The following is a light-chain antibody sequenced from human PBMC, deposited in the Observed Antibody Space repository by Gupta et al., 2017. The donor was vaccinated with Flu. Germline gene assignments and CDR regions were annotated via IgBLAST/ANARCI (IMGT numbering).Light chain of an antibody. CDR1: NSDIGAYNY. J-gene: IGLJ2*01. CDR3: GSYGAVGV. Sequence: QSALTQPASVSGSPGQSIAISCTGTNSDIGAYNYVSWYHQHPGKAPKLMIYEGSNRPSGGSSRFSGSTSGNTASLTISGRQAEDEDDYYCGSYGAVGVFGGGTKVTVL. CDR2: EGS. V-gene: IGLV2-14*01.